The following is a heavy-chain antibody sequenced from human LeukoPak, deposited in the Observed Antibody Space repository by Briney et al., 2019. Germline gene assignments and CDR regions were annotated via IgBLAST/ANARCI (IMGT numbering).Heavy chain of an antibody. CDR2: ISSSSSCI. CDR3: ARDLRNSGYDSYYYFDY. V-gene: IGHV3-21*01. D-gene: IGHD5-12*01. J-gene: IGHJ4*02. CDR1: GFTFSSYS. Sequence: GGSLRLSCAASGFTFSSYSMNWVRQAPGKGLEWVSSISSSSSCIYYADSVKGRFTISRDNAKNSLYLQMNSLRAEDTAVYYCARDLRNSGYDSYYYFDYWGQGTLVTVSS.